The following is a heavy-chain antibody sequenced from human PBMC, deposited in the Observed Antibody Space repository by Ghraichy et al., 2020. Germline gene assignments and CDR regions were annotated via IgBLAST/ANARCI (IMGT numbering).Heavy chain of an antibody. CDR2: IYSGGST. V-gene: IGHV3-53*01. J-gene: IGHJ4*02. CDR3: ARGSKTTVTFDY. CDR1: GFTVSSNY. Sequence: GGSLRLSCAASGFTVSSNYMSWVRQAPGKGLEWVSVIYSGGSTYYADSVKGRFTISRDNSKNTLYLQMNSLRAEDTAVYYCARGSKTTVTFDYWGQGTLVTVSS. D-gene: IGHD4-17*01.